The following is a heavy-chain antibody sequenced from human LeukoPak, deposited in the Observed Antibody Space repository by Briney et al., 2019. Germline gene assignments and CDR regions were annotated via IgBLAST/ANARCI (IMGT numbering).Heavy chain of an antibody. CDR3: ASVTYSSSWYHVFDY. Sequence: SETLSLTCTVSGGSISSSSYYWGWIRQPPGKGLEWIGNIYYSGSTNYNPSLKSRVTISVDTSKNQFSLKLSSVTAADTAVYYCASVTYSSSWYHVFDYWGQGTLVTVSS. J-gene: IGHJ4*02. D-gene: IGHD6-13*01. V-gene: IGHV4-39*07. CDR2: IYYSGST. CDR1: GGSISSSSYY.